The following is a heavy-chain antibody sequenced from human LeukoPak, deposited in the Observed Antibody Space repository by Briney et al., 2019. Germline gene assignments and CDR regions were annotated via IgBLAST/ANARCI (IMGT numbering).Heavy chain of an antibody. CDR3: TRGTVDY. Sequence: PGGSLKLSCAASGFTFSSSAMHWVCQASGKGLEWVGRIRSKANTYATAYAASVKGRFTISRDDSKNTAYLQMNSLKTEDTAVYYCTRGTVDYWGQGTPVTVSS. J-gene: IGHJ4*02. CDR2: IRSKANTYAT. CDR1: GFTFSSSA. V-gene: IGHV3-73*01.